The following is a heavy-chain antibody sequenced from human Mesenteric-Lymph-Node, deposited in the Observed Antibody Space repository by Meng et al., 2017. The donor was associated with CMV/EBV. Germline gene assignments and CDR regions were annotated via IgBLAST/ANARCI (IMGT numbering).Heavy chain of an antibody. CDR1: GFTFTSYT. J-gene: IGHJ4*02. Sequence: SCAASGFTFTSYTMNWVRQAPGKGLEWVAYIKEDGSKKYYVDSVKGRFTISRDNAKNSLYLQMNSLRAEDTAVYYCARANNFDYWGQGTLVTVSS. D-gene: IGHD4/OR15-4a*01. V-gene: IGHV3-7*04. CDR3: ARANNFDY. CDR2: IKEDGSKK.